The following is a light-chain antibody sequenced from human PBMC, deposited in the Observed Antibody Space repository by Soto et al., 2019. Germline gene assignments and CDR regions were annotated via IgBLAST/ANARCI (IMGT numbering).Light chain of an antibody. J-gene: IGLJ1*01. CDR2: EVS. CDR1: SSDVGGYDY. CDR3: SSYAGSNNLGV. V-gene: IGLV2-8*01. Sequence: QSALTQPPSASGSPGRSVTISCTGTSSDVGGYDYVSWFQQHPGKAPKLIIYEVSKRPSGVPDRFSGSKSGNTASLTVSGLQAEDEADYYCSSYAGSNNLGVFGTGTKLTVL.